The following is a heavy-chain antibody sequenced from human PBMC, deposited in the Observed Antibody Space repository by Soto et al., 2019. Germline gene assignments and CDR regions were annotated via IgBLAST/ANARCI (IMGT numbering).Heavy chain of an antibody. V-gene: IGHV3-72*01. J-gene: IGHJ6*02. D-gene: IGHD2-21*02. Sequence: PGGSLRLSCAASGFTFSDHYMDWVRQAPGKGLEWVGRTRDKAHKYTTEYAASVKGRFTISRDNAENSLYLQMDSLRAEDTAVYYCARDRVVAVTAIDYYSMDVWGQGTTVTVSS. CDR3: ARDRVVAVTAIDYYSMDV. CDR2: TRDKAHKYTT. CDR1: GFTFSDHY.